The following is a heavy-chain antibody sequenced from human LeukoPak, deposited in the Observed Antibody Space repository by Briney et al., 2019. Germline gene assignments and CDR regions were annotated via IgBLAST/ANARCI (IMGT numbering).Heavy chain of an antibody. Sequence: PGGSLRLSCAASGFTFRSYWMHWVRQAPGKGLVWVSRINNDGSSTSYADSVKGRFTISRDNAKNTLYLQMNSLRAEDTAVYYCARPTKEGSSWYWWFDPWGQGTLVTVSS. V-gene: IGHV3-74*01. D-gene: IGHD6-13*01. CDR3: ARPTKEGSSWYWWFDP. CDR2: INNDGSST. CDR1: GFTFRSYW. J-gene: IGHJ5*02.